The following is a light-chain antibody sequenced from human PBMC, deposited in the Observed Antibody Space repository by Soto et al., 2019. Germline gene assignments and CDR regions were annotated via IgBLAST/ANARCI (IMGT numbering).Light chain of an antibody. J-gene: IGKJ2*01. CDR1: QSVSSNY. Sequence: EIVLTQSPGTLSLSPGERATLSCRASQSVSSNYLAWYQQKPGQAPRLLIYGASSRATGIPDRFSGSGSGTDFTLTISSLQAEDVAVYHCQQYYYSPITFGQGTKLEIK. CDR2: GAS. V-gene: IGKV3-20*01. CDR3: QQYYYSPIT.